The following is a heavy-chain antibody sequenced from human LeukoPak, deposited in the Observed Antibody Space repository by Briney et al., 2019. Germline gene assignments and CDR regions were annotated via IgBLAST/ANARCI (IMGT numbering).Heavy chain of an antibody. D-gene: IGHD3-22*01. J-gene: IGHJ4*02. CDR2: INHSGST. Sequence: SETLSLTXAVYGGSFSGYYWSWIRQPPGKGLEWVGEINHSGSTNYNPSLKSRVTISVDTSKNQFSLKLSSVTAADTAVYYCARGGVYYDSSGYYTWGQGTLVTVSS. CDR1: GGSFSGYY. CDR3: ARGGVYYDSSGYYT. V-gene: IGHV4-34*01.